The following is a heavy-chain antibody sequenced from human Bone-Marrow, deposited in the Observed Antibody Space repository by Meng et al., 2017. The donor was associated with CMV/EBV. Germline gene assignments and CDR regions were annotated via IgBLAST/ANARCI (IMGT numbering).Heavy chain of an antibody. CDR3: ARGGWSGNYYYGMDV. D-gene: IGHD3-3*01. J-gene: IGHJ6*02. CDR2: INPNSGGT. CDR1: GYTFTGYY. V-gene: IGHV1-2*02. Sequence: ASVKVSCKASGYTFTGYYMHWVRQAPGQGLEWMGWINPNSGGTNYAQKFQGRVTMTRDTSISTAYMELSSLRSEDTAVYYCARGGWSGNYYYGMDVWGQGTTVTVSS.